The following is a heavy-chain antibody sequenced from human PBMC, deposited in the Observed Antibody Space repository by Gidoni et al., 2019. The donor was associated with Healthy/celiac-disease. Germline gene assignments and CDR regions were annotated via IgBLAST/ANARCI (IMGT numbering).Heavy chain of an antibody. CDR2: INPSGGST. CDR3: ATSVSRCLRGYSGYDTNYYDSRLDY. J-gene: IGHJ4*02. D-gene: IGHD5-12*01. Sequence: QVQLVQSGAEVKKPGASVKVSCKASGYTFTSYYMHWVRQAPGQGLEWMGIINPSGGSTSYAQKFQGRVTMTRDTSTSTVYMELSSLRSEDTAVYYCATSVSRCLRGYSGYDTNYYDSRLDYWGQGTLVTVSS. V-gene: IGHV1-46*03. CDR1: GYTFTSYY.